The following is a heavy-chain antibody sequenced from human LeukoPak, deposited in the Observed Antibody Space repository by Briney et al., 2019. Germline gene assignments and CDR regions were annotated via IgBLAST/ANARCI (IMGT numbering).Heavy chain of an antibody. J-gene: IGHJ4*02. CDR1: GFTVSSNY. CDR2: IYSGGNT. CDR3: ARWWPRGHSDY. D-gene: IGHD2-15*01. V-gene: IGHV3-53*01. Sequence: PGGSLRLSCAASGFTVSSNYMSWVRQAPGKGLEWVSVIYSGGNTNYADSVKGRFTISRDNSKNTLFLQINSLRAEDTAVYYCARWWPRGHSDYWGQGTLVTVSS.